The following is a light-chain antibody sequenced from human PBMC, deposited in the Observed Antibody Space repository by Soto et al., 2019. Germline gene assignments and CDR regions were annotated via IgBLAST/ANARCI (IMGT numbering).Light chain of an antibody. CDR2: DVA. J-gene: IGLJ1*01. CDR3: VSYTSSTTYV. V-gene: IGLV2-14*03. Sequence: QSALTQPASVSGSPGQSITISCSGSTSDVGNGFDSVSWYQQHPGKPPKLIIYDVANRPSGVSNRFSGSKSGSTASLIISRLQTEDEADYYCVSYTSSTTYVFGTGTKLTVL. CDR1: TSDVGNGFDS.